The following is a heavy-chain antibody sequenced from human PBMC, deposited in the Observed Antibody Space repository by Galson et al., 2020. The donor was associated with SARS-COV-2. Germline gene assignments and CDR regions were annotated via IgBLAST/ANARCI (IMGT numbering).Heavy chain of an antibody. CDR3: ARGDMENDYVDD. D-gene: IGHD3-16*01. CDR2: IYSEGSST. J-gene: IGHJ4*01. V-gene: IGHV3-74*01. Sequence: ALHGESLKISCAASVFPFSSYWMHWVRQAPGKGLVWVSRIYSEGSSTSYADSVKGRFTNSGDNAKNTLYLQMNSLRAEDTAVYYCARGDMENDYVDDWGHGALVTVSS. CDR1: VFPFSSYW.